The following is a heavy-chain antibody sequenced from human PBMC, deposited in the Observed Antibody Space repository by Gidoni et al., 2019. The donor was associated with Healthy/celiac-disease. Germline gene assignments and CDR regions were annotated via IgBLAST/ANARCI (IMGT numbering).Heavy chain of an antibody. D-gene: IGHD3-22*01. Sequence: SISSSSYYWGWIRQPPGKGLEWIGSIYYSGSTYYNPSLKSRVTISVETSKNQFSLKLSSVTAADTAVYYCARRGSSGYYPKYNWFDPWGQGTLVTVSS. CDR2: IYYSGST. CDR1: SISSSSYY. V-gene: IGHV4-39*01. J-gene: IGHJ5*02. CDR3: ARRGSSGYYPKYNWFDP.